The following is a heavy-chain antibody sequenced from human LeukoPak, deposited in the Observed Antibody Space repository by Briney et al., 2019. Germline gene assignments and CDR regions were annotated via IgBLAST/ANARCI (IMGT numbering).Heavy chain of an antibody. V-gene: IGHV4-38-2*02. CDR3: ASLQDYYGSGSTTV. D-gene: IGHD3-10*01. CDR2: IYHSGST. CDR1: GYSISSGYY. Sequence: PSETLSLTCTVSGYSISSGYYWGWIRPPPGKGLEWIGSIYHSGSTYYNPSLKSRVTISVDTSKNQFSLKRSSVTAADTAVYYCASLQDYYGSGSTTVWGQGTLVTVSS. J-gene: IGHJ4*02.